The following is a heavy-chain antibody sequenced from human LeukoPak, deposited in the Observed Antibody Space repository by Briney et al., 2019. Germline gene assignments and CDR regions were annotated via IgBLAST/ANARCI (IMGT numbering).Heavy chain of an antibody. CDR1: GGSFSGYY. CDR2: INHSGST. Sequence: SETLSLTCAVDGGSFSGYYWSWICQPPGKGQEWSWEINHSGSTNYNPSLKSRGTISVDTSKNQFSLKLSSVTAADTAVYYCARGPPYYYDSRRYFDYWGQGTLVTVSS. CDR3: ARGPPYYYDSRRYFDY. D-gene: IGHD3-22*01. V-gene: IGHV4-34*01. J-gene: IGHJ4*02.